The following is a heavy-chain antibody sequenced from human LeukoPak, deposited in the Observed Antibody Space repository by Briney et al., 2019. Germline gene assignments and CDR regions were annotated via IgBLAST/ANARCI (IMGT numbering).Heavy chain of an antibody. V-gene: IGHV3-30*18. CDR2: ISYDGSNK. Sequence: GGSLRLSCAASGFTFSSYGMHWVRQAPGKGLEWVAVISYDGSNKYYADSVKGRFTISRDNSKNTLYLQMNSLRAEDTAVYYCAKDLYYYDSSGYYPLSAPDYWGQGTLVTVSS. D-gene: IGHD3-22*01. CDR1: GFTFSSYG. CDR3: AKDLYYYDSSGYYPLSAPDY. J-gene: IGHJ4*02.